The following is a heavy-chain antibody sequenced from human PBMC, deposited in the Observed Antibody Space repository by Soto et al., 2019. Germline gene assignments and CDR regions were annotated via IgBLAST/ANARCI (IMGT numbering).Heavy chain of an antibody. CDR1: GGTFSSYT. V-gene: IGHV1-69*02. Sequence: SVKVSCKASGGTFSSYTMGWVRQAPGQGLEWMGRIIPILGIANYAQKFQGRVTITADKSTSTAYMELSSLRSEDTAVYYCARPKGDIVATKGYYYGMDVWGQGTTVTVSS. CDR3: ARPKGDIVATKGYYYGMDV. D-gene: IGHD5-12*01. J-gene: IGHJ6*02. CDR2: IIPILGIA.